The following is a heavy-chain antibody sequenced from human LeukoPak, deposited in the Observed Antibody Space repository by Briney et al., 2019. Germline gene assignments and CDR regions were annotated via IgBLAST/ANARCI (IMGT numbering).Heavy chain of an antibody. V-gene: IGHV3-30*07. J-gene: IGHJ5*02. Sequence: DSVKGRFTISRDNSKNTLYMQMNSLRAEDTAVYYCARDLYFGELLGGVDPWGQGTLVTVSS. D-gene: IGHD3-10*01. CDR3: ARDLYFGELLGGVDP.